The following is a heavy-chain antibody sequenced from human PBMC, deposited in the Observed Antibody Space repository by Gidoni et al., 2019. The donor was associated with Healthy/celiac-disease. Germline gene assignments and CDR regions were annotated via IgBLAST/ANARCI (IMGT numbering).Heavy chain of an antibody. V-gene: IGHV3-11*06. CDR2: ISSISSYT. CDR1: GFNFSDYY. D-gene: IGHD3-22*01. J-gene: IGHJ4*02. Sequence: QVQLVESGGGLVKPGGSLRLSCAASGFNFSDYYMSWIRQAPGKGLEWVSYISSISSYTNYADSVKGRFTISRDNAKNSLYLQMNSLRAEDTAVYYCAREVRVYYDSSGYGYYFDYWGQGTLVTVSS. CDR3: AREVRVYYDSSGYGYYFDY.